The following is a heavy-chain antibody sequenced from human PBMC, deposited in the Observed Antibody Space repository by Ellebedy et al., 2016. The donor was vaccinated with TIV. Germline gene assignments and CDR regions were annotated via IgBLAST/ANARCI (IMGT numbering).Heavy chain of an antibody. CDR3: ARYLEMATIRGDDAFDI. CDR2: ISSSSSYI. CDR1: GFTFSSYS. J-gene: IGHJ3*02. D-gene: IGHD5-24*01. Sequence: GGSLRLXCAASGFTFSSYSMSWVRQAPGKGLEWVSSISSSSSYIYYADSVKGRFTISRDNAKNSLYLQMNSLRAEDTAVYYCARYLEMATIRGDDAFDIWGQGTMVTVSS. V-gene: IGHV3-21*01.